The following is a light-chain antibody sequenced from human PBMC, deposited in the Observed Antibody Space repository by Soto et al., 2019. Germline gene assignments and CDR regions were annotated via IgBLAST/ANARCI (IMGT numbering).Light chain of an antibody. Sequence: EIVLTQSPGTLSLSPGERATLSCRASQSVSNSHLAWHQQKPGQAPRLLIFGVSNRAAGIPDRFSGSGSGTDFTLTIYRLETEDYAVYYCQKYAKSKLTLGGGTKVDIK. CDR2: GVS. CDR1: QSVSNSH. V-gene: IGKV3-20*01. CDR3: QKYAKSKLT. J-gene: IGKJ4*01.